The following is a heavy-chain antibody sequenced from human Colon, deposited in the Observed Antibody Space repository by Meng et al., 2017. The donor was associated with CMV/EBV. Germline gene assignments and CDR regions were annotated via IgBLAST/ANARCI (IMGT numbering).Heavy chain of an antibody. Sequence: GESLKISCVASGFIFSSYWITWVRQGPGTGLERVANINRDGSDNYYVDSVKGRFTISRDNAKNSVYLQMSSLRAEDTAVYYCVGDVGWQQFDYWGQGTLVTVSS. V-gene: IGHV3-7*01. CDR1: GFIFSSYW. CDR2: INRDGSDN. CDR3: VGDVGWQQFDY. J-gene: IGHJ4*02. D-gene: IGHD5-24*01.